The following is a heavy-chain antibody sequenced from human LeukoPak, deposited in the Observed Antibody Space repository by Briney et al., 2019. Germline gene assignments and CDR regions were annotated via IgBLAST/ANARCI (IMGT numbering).Heavy chain of an antibody. Sequence: GRSLRLSCAASGFTFSSCAMHWVRQAPGKGLDWVAVISYDGSNKYYADSVKGRFTISRDNSKNTLYLQMNSLRAEDTAVYYCARDRGYSSGWYNWGQGTLVTVSS. D-gene: IGHD6-19*01. J-gene: IGHJ4*02. CDR1: GFTFSSCA. CDR2: ISYDGSNK. V-gene: IGHV3-30*04. CDR3: ARDRGYSSGWYN.